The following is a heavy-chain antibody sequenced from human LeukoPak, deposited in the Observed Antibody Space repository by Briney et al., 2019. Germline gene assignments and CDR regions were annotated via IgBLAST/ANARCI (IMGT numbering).Heavy chain of an antibody. J-gene: IGHJ6*03. CDR3: ARERGQLVMYYYYYMDV. CDR2: INHSGST. CDR1: GGSFSGYY. Sequence: SETLSLTCAVYGGSFSGYYWSWIRQPPGKGLEWIGEINHSGSTNYNPSLKSRVTISVDTSKNQFSLKLSSVTAADTAVYYCARERGQLVMYYYYYMDVWGKGTMVTVSS. D-gene: IGHD6-13*01. V-gene: IGHV4-34*01.